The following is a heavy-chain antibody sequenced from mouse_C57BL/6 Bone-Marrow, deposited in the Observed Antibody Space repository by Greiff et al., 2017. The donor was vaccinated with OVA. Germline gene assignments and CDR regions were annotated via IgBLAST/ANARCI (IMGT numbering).Heavy chain of an antibody. J-gene: IGHJ2*01. CDR3: GKKALDY. CDR2: IWRGGST. V-gene: IGHV2-5*01. CDR1: GFSLTSYG. Sequence: VQLQQSGPGLVQPSQTLSITCTASGFSLTSYGVHWVRQSPGKGLEWLGVIWRGGSTDYYAAFMSRLSITNDNSKSQVFIIMNSRHADDTAIYCCGKKALDYWGQGTTLTVSS.